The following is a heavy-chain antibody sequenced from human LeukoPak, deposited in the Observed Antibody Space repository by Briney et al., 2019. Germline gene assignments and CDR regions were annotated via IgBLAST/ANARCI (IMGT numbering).Heavy chain of an antibody. CDR3: ARGRKYTSGYRVTELGSGYSDY. Sequence: SETLSLTCAVYGGSFSGYYWSWIRQPPGKGLEWIGEINHTGSTNYNTSLKSRVTLSVDTSKNQFSLKLSSVTAADTAVYYCARGRKYTSGYRVTELGSGYSDYWGQGTLVTVSS. D-gene: IGHD5-18*01. V-gene: IGHV4-34*01. J-gene: IGHJ4*02. CDR1: GGSFSGYY. CDR2: INHTGST.